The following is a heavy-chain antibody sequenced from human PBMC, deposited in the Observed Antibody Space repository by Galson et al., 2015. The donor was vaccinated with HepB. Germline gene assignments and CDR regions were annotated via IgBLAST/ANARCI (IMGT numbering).Heavy chain of an antibody. D-gene: IGHD1-26*01. V-gene: IGHV3-23*01. CDR3: AKGRGSYRRSEYFQH. J-gene: IGHJ1*01. CDR1: GFTFTSYA. Sequence: SLRLSCAASGFTFTSYALSWARQAPGKGLEWVSAISGSGGSTYYADSVKGRFTISRDNSKNTLYLQMNSLRAEDTAVYYCAKGRGSYRRSEYFQHWGQGTLVTVSS. CDR2: ISGSGGST.